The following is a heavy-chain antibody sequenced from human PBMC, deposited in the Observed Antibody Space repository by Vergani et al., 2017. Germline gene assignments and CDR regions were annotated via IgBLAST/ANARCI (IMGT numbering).Heavy chain of an antibody. V-gene: IGHV4-4*02. CDR2: IYHSGST. CDR1: GGSISSSNW. Sequence: QVQLQESGPGLVKPSGTLSLTCAVSGGSISSSNWWSWVRQPPGKGLEWIGEIYHSGSTNYNPSLKSRVTISVDTSKNQFSLKLSSVTAADTAMYYCARGCSGGSCYSTFDYWGQGTLVSVSS. D-gene: IGHD2-15*01. CDR3: ARGCSGGSCYSTFDY. J-gene: IGHJ4*02.